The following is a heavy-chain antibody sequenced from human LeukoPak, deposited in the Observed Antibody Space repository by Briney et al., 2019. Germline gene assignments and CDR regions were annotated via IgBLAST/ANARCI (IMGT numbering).Heavy chain of an antibody. CDR2: IIPIFGTA. D-gene: IGHD5-18*01. Sequence: ASVKVSCKASGGTFSSYAISWVRQAPGQGLEWMGGIIPIFGTANYAQKFQGRVTITAHESTSTAYMELSSLRSEDTAVYYCASAHNGAMVNRGVYYYGMDVWGQGTTVTVSS. J-gene: IGHJ6*02. V-gene: IGHV1-69*13. CDR1: GGTFSSYA. CDR3: ASAHNGAMVNRGVYYYGMDV.